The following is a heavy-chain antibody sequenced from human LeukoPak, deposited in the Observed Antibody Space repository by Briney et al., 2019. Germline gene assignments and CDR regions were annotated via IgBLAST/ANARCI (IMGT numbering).Heavy chain of an antibody. CDR1: GGSISSGSYY. J-gene: IGHJ5*02. Sequence: PSETLSLTCTVSGGSISSGSYYWSWIRQPAGKGLEWIGHIYTSGSTNYNPSLKSRVTVSVDTSKNQFSLKLSSVTDADTAVYYCARNEFPTGWFDPWGQGTLVTVSS. CDR2: IYTSGST. CDR3: ARNEFPTGWFDP. D-gene: IGHD1-1*01. V-gene: IGHV4-61*09.